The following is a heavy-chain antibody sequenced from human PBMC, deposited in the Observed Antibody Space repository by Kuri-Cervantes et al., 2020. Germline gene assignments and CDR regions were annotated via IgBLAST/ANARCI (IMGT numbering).Heavy chain of an antibody. CDR1: GYTFTSYG. J-gene: IGHJ4*02. V-gene: IGHV1-18*01. CDR2: VSAYNGNT. CDR3: ARARDLSSSYYFDY. Sequence: ASVKVSCKASGYTFTSYGISWVRQAPGQGLEWMGWVSAYNGNTNYAQKLQGRVTVTTDTSTSTAYMELRSLRSDDTAVYYCARARDLSSSYYFDYWGQGTLVTVSS. D-gene: IGHD6-6*01.